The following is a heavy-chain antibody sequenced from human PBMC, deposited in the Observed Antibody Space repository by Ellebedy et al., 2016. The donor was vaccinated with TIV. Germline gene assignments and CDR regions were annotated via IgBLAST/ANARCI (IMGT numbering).Heavy chain of an antibody. CDR3: ATDGSYGDYRSPTHAFVM. D-gene: IGHD4-17*01. Sequence: GESLKISCAASGFSFRSYWMSWVRQAPGKGLEWVASVNQDGSQKYHVDSVKGRFTISRDNAKNSLYLQMNSLTVEDRAVYYCATDGSYGDYRSPTHAFVMWGQGTLVTVSS. J-gene: IGHJ3*02. CDR2: VNQDGSQK. CDR1: GFSFRSYW. V-gene: IGHV3-7*01.